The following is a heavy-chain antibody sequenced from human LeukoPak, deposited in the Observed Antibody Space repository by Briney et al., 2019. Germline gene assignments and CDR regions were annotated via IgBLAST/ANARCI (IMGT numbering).Heavy chain of an antibody. CDR2: IYYSGST. V-gene: IGHV4-61*01. Sequence: PSETLSLTCIVSGGSVSSGSYYWSWIRQPPGKGLEWIGYIYYSGSTNYNPSLKSRVTISVDTSKNQFSLKLSSVTAADTAAYYCARDRGGDSSGSSDLDYWGQGTLVTVSS. CDR3: ARDRGGDSSGSSDLDY. CDR1: GGSVSSGSYY. J-gene: IGHJ4*02. D-gene: IGHD6-19*01.